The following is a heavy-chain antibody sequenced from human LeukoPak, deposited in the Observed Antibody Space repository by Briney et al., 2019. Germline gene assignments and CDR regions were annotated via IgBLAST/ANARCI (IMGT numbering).Heavy chain of an antibody. CDR1: GFTFSSYA. CDR2: ISESGIDT. CDR3: ARGKGAFDI. V-gene: IGHV3-21*01. J-gene: IGHJ3*02. Sequence: GGSLRLSCAASGFTFSSYAMSWVRQAPGKGLEWVSSISESGIDTHYADSVKGRFTISRDNAKNSLYLQMNSLRAEDTAVYYCARGKGAFDIWGQGTMVTVSS.